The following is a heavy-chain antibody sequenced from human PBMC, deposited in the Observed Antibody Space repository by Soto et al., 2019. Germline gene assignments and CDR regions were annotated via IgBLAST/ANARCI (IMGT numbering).Heavy chain of an antibody. D-gene: IGHD1-26*01. CDR1: GGSISSYY. CDR3: ARLASYSHYYYMDV. Sequence: SETLSLTCTVSGGSISSYYWSWIRQPPGKGLEWIGYSYYSGSTNYNPSLKSRVTISVDTSKNQFSLKLSSVTAADTAVYYCARLASYSHYYYMDVWGKGTTVTVSS. CDR2: SYYSGST. V-gene: IGHV4-59*08. J-gene: IGHJ6*03.